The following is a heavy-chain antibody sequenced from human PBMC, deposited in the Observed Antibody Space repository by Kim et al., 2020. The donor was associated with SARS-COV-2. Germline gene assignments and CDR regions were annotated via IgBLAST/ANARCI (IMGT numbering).Heavy chain of an antibody. V-gene: IGHV3-11*01. Sequence: GGSLRLSCAASGFTFSDYYMRWIRQAPGKGLEWVSYISSNGSTIYYADSVKGRFTISRDNAKNSLYLQMNSLRAEDTAVYYCARDGKSDYDFWSGYDWRRYYYYGMDVWGQGTTVTVSS. D-gene: IGHD3-3*01. J-gene: IGHJ6*02. CDR2: ISSNGSTI. CDR1: GFTFSDYY. CDR3: ARDGKSDYDFWSGYDWRRYYYYGMDV.